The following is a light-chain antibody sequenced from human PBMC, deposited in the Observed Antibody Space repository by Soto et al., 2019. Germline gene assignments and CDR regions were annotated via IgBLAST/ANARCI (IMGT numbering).Light chain of an antibody. CDR3: QEAYSFPVT. CDR2: TAS. V-gene: IGKV1D-12*01. CDR1: QDISKW. J-gene: IGKJ5*01. Sequence: DIQMTQSPSCLSRSXRDCVTITXXASQDISKWIAWYQQKPGRAPKLLIHTASTIQREVPSRFSVSGSGTDFTLTISSLQPEDFATYYCQEAYSFPVTFGLGTRLEIK.